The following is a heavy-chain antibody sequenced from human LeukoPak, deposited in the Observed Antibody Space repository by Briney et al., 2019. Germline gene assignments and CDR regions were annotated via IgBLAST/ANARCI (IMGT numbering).Heavy chain of an antibody. CDR3: ARQGGEFDY. J-gene: IGHJ4*02. D-gene: IGHD3-16*01. CDR1: GGSISSSSYY. Sequence: SETLSLTCTVSGGSISSSSYYWGWIRQPPGKGLEWIGSIYYSGSTYYNPSLKSRVTIPVDTSKNQFSLKLSSVTAADTAVYYCARQGGEFDYWGQGTLVTVSS. CDR2: IYYSGST. V-gene: IGHV4-39*01.